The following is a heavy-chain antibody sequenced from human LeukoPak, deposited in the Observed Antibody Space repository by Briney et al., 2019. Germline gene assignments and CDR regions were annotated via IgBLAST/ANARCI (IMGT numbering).Heavy chain of an antibody. V-gene: IGHV3-33*01. CDR1: GFTFSNYG. D-gene: IGHD1-14*01. Sequence: GGSPRLSCAASGFTFSNYGMHWVRQAPGKGLEWVAVIWYDGSNKYYADSVKGRFTIARDNSKNTLFLQMNSLRAEDTAVYYCARGPQGRRRTGWYFDLWGRGTLVTVSS. CDR3: ARGPQGRRRTGWYFDL. J-gene: IGHJ2*01. CDR2: IWYDGSNK.